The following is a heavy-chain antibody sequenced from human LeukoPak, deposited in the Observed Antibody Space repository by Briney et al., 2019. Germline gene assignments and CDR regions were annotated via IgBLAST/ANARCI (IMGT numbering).Heavy chain of an antibody. CDR2: IYYSGST. V-gene: IGHV4-59*05. D-gene: IGHD1-26*01. J-gene: IGHJ4*02. CDR1: GGSISSYY. Sequence: SETLSLTCTVSGGSISSYYWNWVRQPPGKGLEWIGSIYYSGSTYYNPSLRSRFTISVDTSKNQFSLKLNSVTAGDTAVYYCATLTGSHPAYWGQGTLVTVSS. CDR3: ATLTGSHPAY.